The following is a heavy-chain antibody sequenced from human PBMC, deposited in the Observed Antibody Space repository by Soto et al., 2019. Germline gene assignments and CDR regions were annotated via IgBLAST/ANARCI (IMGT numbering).Heavy chain of an antibody. Sequence: QVQLVQSGAEVKKPGSSVQVSCKASGGTFSSYAISWVRQAPGQGLEWMGGIIPIFGTANYAQKLQGRVTITADESTSTSYMELSRLRSEDTAVYYCARRPIFFYGMDVWGQGTTVTVSS. CDR3: ARRPIFFYGMDV. D-gene: IGHD3-3*01. CDR1: GGTFSSYA. V-gene: IGHV1-69*01. J-gene: IGHJ6*02. CDR2: IIPIFGTA.